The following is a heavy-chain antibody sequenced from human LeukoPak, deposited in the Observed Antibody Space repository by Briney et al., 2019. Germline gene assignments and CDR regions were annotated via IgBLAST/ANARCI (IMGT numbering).Heavy chain of an antibody. J-gene: IGHJ4*02. CDR1: GFNFIDYT. V-gene: IGHV3-21*01. CDR3: ARDGRNGYEDDY. Sequence: GGSLRLSCAASGFNFIDYTMNWVRQAPGKGLEWVSSITSTGRYIFYADSLKGRFTISRDNAKKSLYLQMNSLRAEDTAVYYCARDGRNGYEDDYWGQGTLVTVSS. D-gene: IGHD5-12*01. CDR2: ITSTGRYI.